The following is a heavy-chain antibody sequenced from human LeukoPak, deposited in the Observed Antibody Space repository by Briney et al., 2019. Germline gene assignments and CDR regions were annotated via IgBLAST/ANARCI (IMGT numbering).Heavy chain of an antibody. CDR1: GFTFSSYG. CDR3: AKEGTIFLGYYMDV. CDR2: IRYDGSNK. J-gene: IGHJ6*03. Sequence: GGSLRLSCAASGFTFSSYGMHWVRQAPGKGLEWVAFIRYDGSNKYYADSVKGRFTISRDNSKNTLYLQMNSLRAEDTAVYYCAKEGTIFLGYYMDVWGKGTTVTVSS. V-gene: IGHV3-30*02. D-gene: IGHD3-3*01.